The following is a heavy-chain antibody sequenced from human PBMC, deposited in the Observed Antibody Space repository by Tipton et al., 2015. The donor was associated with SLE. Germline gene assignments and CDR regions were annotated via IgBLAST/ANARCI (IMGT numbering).Heavy chain of an antibody. J-gene: IGHJ4*02. CDR3: ARLGWEHRGFDY. D-gene: IGHD1-26*01. CDR1: GGSITNTPYF. V-gene: IGHV4-39*07. CDR2: VYYSGTT. Sequence: TLSLTCSVSGGSITNTPYFWGWIRQTPGKGLEWIGTVYYSGTTYYSPSLKSRVTISLDTSKNHFSLLLNSVTAADTAVYYCARLGWEHRGFDYWGQGTLVTVSS.